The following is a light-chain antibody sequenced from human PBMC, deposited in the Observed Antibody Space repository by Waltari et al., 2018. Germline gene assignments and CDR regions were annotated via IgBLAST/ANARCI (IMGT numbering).Light chain of an antibody. CDR2: GNN. CDR3: ATWDDSLGGLWV. Sequence: QSVLTQPPSASGTPGQRVTISCSGSSFNIGSNSVHWYQQLPGTAPKLLMYGNNPRPSGLPDRFSGSKSGTSASLAISGLRSEDEAIYYCATWDDSLGGLWVFGGGTKVTVL. V-gene: IGLV1-47*01. CDR1: SFNIGSNS. J-gene: IGLJ3*02.